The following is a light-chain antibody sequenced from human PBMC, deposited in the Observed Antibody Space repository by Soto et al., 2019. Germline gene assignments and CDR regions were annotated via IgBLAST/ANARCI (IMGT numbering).Light chain of an antibody. Sequence: QSALTQPASVSGSPGQSITISCTGTSSDVGGYNYVSWYQQHPGKAPKLMIYDVSNRPSGVSNRFSGSKSGNTASLTISGLQAEEEADYYCSSYTGTSTLDVVFGGGTKLTVL. J-gene: IGLJ2*01. CDR3: SSYTGTSTLDVV. CDR2: DVS. V-gene: IGLV2-14*01. CDR1: SSDVGGYNY.